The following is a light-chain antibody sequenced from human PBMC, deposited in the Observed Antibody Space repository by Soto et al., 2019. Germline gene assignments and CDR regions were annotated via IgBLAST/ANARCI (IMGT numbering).Light chain of an antibody. CDR3: LQDYSYPYT. CDR2: AAS. V-gene: IGKV1-6*01. J-gene: IGKJ2*01. Sequence: AIQMTQSPSSLSASVGDRVTITCRASQGIRNDLGWYRQKPGRAPKLLIYAASSLHSGVSSRFSGSGSGTDFTLTISSLQPEDFATYYCLQDYSYPYTFGQGTKLEIK. CDR1: QGIRND.